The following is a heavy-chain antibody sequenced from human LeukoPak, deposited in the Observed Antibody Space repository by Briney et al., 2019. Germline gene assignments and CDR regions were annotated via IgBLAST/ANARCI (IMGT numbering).Heavy chain of an antibody. Sequence: PSETLSLTCTVSGGSISSYYWSWIRQPPGKGLEWIGYIYYSGSTNSNPSLKSRVTISVDTSKNQFSLKLSSVTAADTAVYYCARSSATAMEIDYWGQGTLVTVSS. V-gene: IGHV4-59*01. CDR3: ARSSATAMEIDY. D-gene: IGHD2-2*01. J-gene: IGHJ4*02. CDR1: GGSISSYY. CDR2: IYYSGST.